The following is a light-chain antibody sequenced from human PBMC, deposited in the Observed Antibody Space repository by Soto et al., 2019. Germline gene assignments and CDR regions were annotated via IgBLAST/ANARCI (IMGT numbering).Light chain of an antibody. J-gene: IGKJ1*01. CDR1: QDIRND. Sequence: AIQMTQSPSSLSAPLGHRATLTFSSSQDIRNDLGWYQQKPGKAHKLLIYGASNLHRGVPSRFSGSGSGTDFTLTISSLQPEDFAAYSCIQDYNYPRTFGQGTKVDIK. CDR3: IQDYNYPRT. CDR2: GAS. V-gene: IGKV1-6*01.